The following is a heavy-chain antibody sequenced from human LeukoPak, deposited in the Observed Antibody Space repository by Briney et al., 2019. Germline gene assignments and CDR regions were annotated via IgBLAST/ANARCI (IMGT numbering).Heavy chain of an antibody. CDR2: ISYDGSNK. D-gene: IGHD5-24*01. Sequence: GALRLSCAAPGFTFSSYGMHWVRQAPGKGLEWVAVISYDGSNKYYADSVKGRFTISRDNSKNTLYLQMNSLRAEDTAVYYCARLDVDRYYYYGMDIWGQGTTVTVSS. V-gene: IGHV3-30*03. J-gene: IGHJ6*02. CDR1: GFTFSSYG. CDR3: ARLDVDRYYYYGMDI.